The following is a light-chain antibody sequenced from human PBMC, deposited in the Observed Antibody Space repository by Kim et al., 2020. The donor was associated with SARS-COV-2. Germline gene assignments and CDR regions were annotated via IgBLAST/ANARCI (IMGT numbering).Light chain of an antibody. CDR3: AAWDDSLRGV. V-gene: IGLV1-47*01. CDR1: GSNIGSNY. Sequence: PGQRVTISCSGGGSNIGSNYVYWYQQLPATAPKPLIYRNNQRPSGVPDRFSGSKSGTSASLVISGLRSEDEADYYCAAWDDSLRGVFGGGTQLTVL. J-gene: IGLJ2*01. CDR2: RNN.